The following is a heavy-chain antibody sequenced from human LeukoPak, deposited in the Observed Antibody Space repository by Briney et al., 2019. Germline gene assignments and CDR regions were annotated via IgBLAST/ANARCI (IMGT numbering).Heavy chain of an antibody. Sequence: CETLPITSTVSGGSISSSSYYWGWIRQPPGKGLEWIGSIYYSGSTYYNPSLKSRVTISVDTSKNQFSLKLSSVTAADTAVYYCARDQIMITFGGVSRYFDYRGYGPLVTVSS. J-gene: IGHJ4*01. CDR1: GGSISSSSYY. D-gene: IGHD3-16*01. CDR2: IYYSGST. V-gene: IGHV4-39*02. CDR3: ARDQIMITFGGVSRYFDY.